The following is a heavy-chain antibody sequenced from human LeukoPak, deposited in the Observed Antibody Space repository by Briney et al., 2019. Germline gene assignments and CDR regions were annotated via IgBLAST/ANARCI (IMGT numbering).Heavy chain of an antibody. CDR1: GGTFSSYT. Sequence: ASVKVSCKASGGTFSSYTISWVRQAPGQGLEWMGRINPNSGGTNYAQKFQGRVTMTRDTSISTAYMEMSRLRSDDTAVYYCARVYDYGDYVGYWGQGSLVTVSS. CDR3: ARVYDYGDYVGY. CDR2: INPNSGGT. V-gene: IGHV1-2*06. D-gene: IGHD4-17*01. J-gene: IGHJ4*02.